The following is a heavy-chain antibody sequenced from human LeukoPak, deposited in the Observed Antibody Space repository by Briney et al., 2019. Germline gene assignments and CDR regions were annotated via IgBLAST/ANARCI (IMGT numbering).Heavy chain of an antibody. CDR3: AKGPRGAAGYYYYYMDV. J-gene: IGHJ6*03. CDR2: ISGSGGTT. CDR1: GFTFSSFV. D-gene: IGHD6-13*01. Sequence: GGSLRLSCVASGFTFSSFVMSWVRQAPGRGLEWVSSISGSGGTTYYADSLKGRFTISRDNSNHTLSLQMSSLRAEDTAVYYCAKGPRGAAGYYYYYMDVWGKGTTVIVSS. V-gene: IGHV3-23*01.